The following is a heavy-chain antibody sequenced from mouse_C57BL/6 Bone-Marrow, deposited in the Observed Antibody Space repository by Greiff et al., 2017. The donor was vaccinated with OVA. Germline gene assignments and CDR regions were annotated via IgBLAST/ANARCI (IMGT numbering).Heavy chain of an antibody. Sequence: EVHLVESGGDLVKPGGSLKLSCAASGFTFSGYAMSWVRQTPEKRLEWVATISDGGSYTYHPDNVKGRFNISRDNAKNNLYLQMRHLKSEDTAMYYCGSGDITGAHDWGEGTTLTVSS. D-gene: IGHD1-1*01. J-gene: IGHJ2*01. CDR2: ISDGGSYT. V-gene: IGHV5-4*01. CDR1: GFTFSGYA. CDR3: GSGDITGAHD.